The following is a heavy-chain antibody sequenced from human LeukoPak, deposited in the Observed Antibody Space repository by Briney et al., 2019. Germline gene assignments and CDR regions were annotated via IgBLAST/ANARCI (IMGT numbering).Heavy chain of an antibody. V-gene: IGHV5-51*01. CDR1: GYSFTSYW. D-gene: IGHD5-24*01. Sequence: GESLKISCKGSGYSFTSYWIGWVRQMPGEGLEWMGIIYPGDSDTRYSPSFQGQVTISADKSISTAYLQWSSLKASDTAMYYCARRGFAIPAEGDGYYFDYWGQGTLVTVSS. CDR2: IYPGDSDT. J-gene: IGHJ4*02. CDR3: ARRGFAIPAEGDGYYFDY.